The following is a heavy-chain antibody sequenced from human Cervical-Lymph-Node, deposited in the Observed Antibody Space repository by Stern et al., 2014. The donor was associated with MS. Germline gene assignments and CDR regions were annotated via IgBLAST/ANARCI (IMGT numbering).Heavy chain of an antibody. V-gene: IGHV3-30*06. D-gene: IGHD5-12*01. CDR3: ARGGAVATSDYYFDY. Sequence: VQLVESGGGVVQPGRSLRLSCAASGFTFSSYGMHWVRQAPGKGLEWVAVISYDGSDKNDADSVKGRFTISRDNSRNTLYLQMNSLRVDDTAVYYCARGGAVATSDYYFDYWGQGILVTVSS. CDR1: GFTFSSYG. CDR2: ISYDGSDK. J-gene: IGHJ4*02.